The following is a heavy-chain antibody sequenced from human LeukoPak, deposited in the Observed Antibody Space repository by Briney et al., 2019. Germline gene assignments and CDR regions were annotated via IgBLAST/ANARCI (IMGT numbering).Heavy chain of an antibody. CDR2: ISSSGSTI. CDR3: VSEHYNYYMDV. J-gene: IGHJ6*03. CDR1: GFTFSSYE. V-gene: IGHV3-48*03. Sequence: PGGSLRLSCAASGFTFSSYEMNWVRQAPGKGLEWVSYISSSGSTIYYADSVKGRFTISRDNGKNSLYLQMNSLRAEDTALYYCVSEHYNYYMDVWGKGTTVTVSS.